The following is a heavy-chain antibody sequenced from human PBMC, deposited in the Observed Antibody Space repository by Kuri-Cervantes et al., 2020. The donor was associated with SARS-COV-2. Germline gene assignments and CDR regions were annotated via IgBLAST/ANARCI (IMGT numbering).Heavy chain of an antibody. Sequence: SETLSLTCSVSGDSFSGFFWSWIRQSPGKGLEWIGEINRSGSTNYNPSLKSRVTLSVDMSNNQFSLRLSSLTAADTAIYYCASTTALTDGAFDYWGQGTLVTVSS. CDR3: ASTTALTDGAFDY. CDR1: GDSFSGFF. CDR2: INRSGST. J-gene: IGHJ4*02. D-gene: IGHD1-14*01. V-gene: IGHV4-34*01.